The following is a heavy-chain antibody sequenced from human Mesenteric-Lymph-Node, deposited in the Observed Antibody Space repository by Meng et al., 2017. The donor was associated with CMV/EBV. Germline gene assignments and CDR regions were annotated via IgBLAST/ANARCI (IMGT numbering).Heavy chain of an antibody. CDR3: ARALILFCMDV. V-gene: IGHV3-74*01. D-gene: IGHD2-15*01. CDR2: INSDGSST. Sequence: GGSLRLSCAASGFTFSSYWMHWVRQAPGKGLVWVSRINSDGSSTSYADSVKGRFTISRDNAKNSLYLQMNILRAEDTAVYYCARALILFCMDVWGQGTTVTVSS. J-gene: IGHJ6*02. CDR1: GFTFSSYW.